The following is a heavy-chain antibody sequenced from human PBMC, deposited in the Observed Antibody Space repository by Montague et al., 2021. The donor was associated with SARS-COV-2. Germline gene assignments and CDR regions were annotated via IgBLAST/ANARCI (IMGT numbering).Heavy chain of an antibody. D-gene: IGHD1-26*01. CDR2: N. J-gene: IGHJ4*02. V-gene: IGHV6-1*01. Sequence: NDYAVSVRSRIIINPDTSTNQFPLQLSSVTPEDTAVYFCARERWAVGVSFDYWGQGTLVTVSS. CDR3: ARERWAVGVSFDY.